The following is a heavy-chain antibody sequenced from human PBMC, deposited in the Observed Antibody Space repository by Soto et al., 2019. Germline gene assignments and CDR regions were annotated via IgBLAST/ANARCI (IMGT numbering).Heavy chain of an antibody. CDR3: ARAIGGGYCSGGSCYGVYYYYGMDV. CDR1: GGTFSSYT. Sequence: GASVKVSCKASGGTFSSYTISWVRQAPGQGLEWMGRIIPTLGIANYAQKFQGRVTITADKSTSTAYMELSSLRSEDTAVYYCARAIGGGYCSGGSCYGVYYYYGMDVWGQGTTVTVSS. D-gene: IGHD2-15*01. V-gene: IGHV1-69*02. J-gene: IGHJ6*02. CDR2: IIPTLGIA.